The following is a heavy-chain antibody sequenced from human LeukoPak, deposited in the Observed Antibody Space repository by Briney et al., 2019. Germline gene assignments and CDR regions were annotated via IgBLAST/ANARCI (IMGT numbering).Heavy chain of an antibody. V-gene: IGHV4-31*03. CDR1: GGSISSGGYY. CDR3: ARDGTKLLGYGMDV. Sequence: SETLSLTCTVSGGSISSGGYYWSWHRQHPGTGLEWIGYIYYSGSTYYNPSLKSRVTISVDTSKNQFSLKLSSVTAADTAVYYCARDGTKLLGYGMDVWGQGTTVTVSS. J-gene: IGHJ6*02. D-gene: IGHD3-16*01. CDR2: IYYSGST.